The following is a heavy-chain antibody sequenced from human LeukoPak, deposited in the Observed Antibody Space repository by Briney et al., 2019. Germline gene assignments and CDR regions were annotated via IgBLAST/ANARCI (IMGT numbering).Heavy chain of an antibody. CDR1: GGSFSGYY. Sequence: SETLSLTCAVYGGSFSGYYWSWIRQPPGKGLEWIGEINHGGSTNYNPSLKSRVTISVDTSKNQFSLKLSSVTAADTAVYYCARAKRSSGWYFGLLDYWGQGTLVTVSS. CDR3: ARAKRSSGWYFGLLDY. D-gene: IGHD6-19*01. J-gene: IGHJ4*02. V-gene: IGHV4-34*01. CDR2: INHGGST.